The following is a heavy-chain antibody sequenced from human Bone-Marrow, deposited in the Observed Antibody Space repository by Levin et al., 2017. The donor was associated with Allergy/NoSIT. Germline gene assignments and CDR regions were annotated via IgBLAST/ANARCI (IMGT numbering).Heavy chain of an antibody. J-gene: IGHJ3*02. CDR2: ISYDGSNK. Sequence: GGSLRLSCAASGFTFSSYAMHWVRQAPGKGLEWVAVISYDGSNKYYADSVKGRFTISRDNSKNTLYLQMNSLRAEDTAVYYCARGRPPRDAFDIWGQGTMVTVSS. CDR3: ARGRPPRDAFDI. V-gene: IGHV3-30-3*01. CDR1: GFTFSSYA.